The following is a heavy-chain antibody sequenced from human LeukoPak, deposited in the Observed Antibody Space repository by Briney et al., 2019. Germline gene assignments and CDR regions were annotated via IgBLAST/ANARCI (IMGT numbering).Heavy chain of an antibody. CDR1: GYSISSGYY. Sequence: SETLSLTCTVSGYSISSGYYWGWIRQPPGKGLEWIGSIYHSGSTYYNPSLKSRVTISVDTSKNQFSLELSSVTAADTAVYYCAKDSSTWGNLAGHFDSWGQGTLVTVSS. D-gene: IGHD6-13*01. V-gene: IGHV4-38-2*02. CDR3: AKDSSTWGNLAGHFDS. CDR2: IYHSGST. J-gene: IGHJ4*02.